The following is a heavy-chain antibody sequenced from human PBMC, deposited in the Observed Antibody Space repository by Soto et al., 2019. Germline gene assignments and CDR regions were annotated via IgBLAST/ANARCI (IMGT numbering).Heavy chain of an antibody. D-gene: IGHD3-3*01. J-gene: IGHJ6*02. CDR2: MDPNSGGT. V-gene: IGHV1-8*01. Sequence: ASVKVSCKASGYTFTTYDINWVRQAPGQGLEWLGWMDPNSGGTGYAQNFQGRITMTRNISRNTAHMELSSLQSEDTAVYYCARERKFDFWRKGLDVWGQGTTVTVSS. CDR3: ARERKFDFWRKGLDV. CDR1: GYTFTTYD.